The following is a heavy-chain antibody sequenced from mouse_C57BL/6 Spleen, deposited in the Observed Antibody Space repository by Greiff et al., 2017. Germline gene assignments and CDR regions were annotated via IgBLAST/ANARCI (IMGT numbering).Heavy chain of an antibody. CDR3: ARGGLRRYWYFDV. Sequence: EVQLQESGPELVKPGASVKMSCKASGYTFTDYNMHWVKQSHGKSLEWIGYINPNNGGTSYNQKFKGKATLTVNKSSSTAYMELRSLTSEDSAVYYCARGGLRRYWYFDVWGTVATVTVSS. J-gene: IGHJ1*03. V-gene: IGHV1-22*01. D-gene: IGHD2-4*01. CDR2: INPNNGGT. CDR1: GYTFTDYN.